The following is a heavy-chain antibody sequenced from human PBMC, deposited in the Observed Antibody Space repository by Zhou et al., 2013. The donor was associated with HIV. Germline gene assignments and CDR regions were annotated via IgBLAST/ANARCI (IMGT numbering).Heavy chain of an antibody. J-gene: IGHJ3*02. Sequence: QVQLVQSGAEVREPGASVKVSCKASGYTFSSYGISWVRQAPGQGLEWMGWISAHNGYTNYAQKFQGRVTMTTDTSTSTVYMELRSLRSDDTAVYYCARALHVTGGYNSGDAFDIWGQGTMVTVSS. CDR1: GYTFSSYG. V-gene: IGHV1-18*01. CDR2: ISAHNGYT. CDR3: ARALHVTGGYNSGDAFDI. D-gene: IGHD5-18*01.